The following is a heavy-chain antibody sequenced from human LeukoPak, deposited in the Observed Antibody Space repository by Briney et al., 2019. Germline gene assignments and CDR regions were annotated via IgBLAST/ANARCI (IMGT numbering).Heavy chain of an antibody. CDR3: ARGTRLRYFDWLSRPFDY. CDR1: GGSFSGYY. CDR2: INHSGST. Sequence: SETLSLTCAVYGGSFSGYYWSWIRQPPGKGLEWIGEINHSGSTNYNPSLKSRVTISVDTSKNQFSLKLSSVTAADTAVYYCARGTRLRYFDWLSRPFDYWGQGTLVTVSP. J-gene: IGHJ4*02. D-gene: IGHD3-9*01. V-gene: IGHV4-34*01.